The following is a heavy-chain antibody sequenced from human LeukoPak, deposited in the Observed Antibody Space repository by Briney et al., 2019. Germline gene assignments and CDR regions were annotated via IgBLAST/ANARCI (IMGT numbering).Heavy chain of an antibody. Sequence: SETLSLTCSVSGGSINSYWWSWIRQPAGKGLEFIGRIYTTGMTNYNPSLKSRVSMSVDTSKNQFSLELRSVTAADTAVYYCARHTSLRTYGDFDYWGQGTLVTVSS. CDR3: ARHTSLRTYGDFDY. CDR2: IYTTGMT. J-gene: IGHJ4*02. V-gene: IGHV4-4*07. CDR1: GGSINSYW. D-gene: IGHD3-10*01.